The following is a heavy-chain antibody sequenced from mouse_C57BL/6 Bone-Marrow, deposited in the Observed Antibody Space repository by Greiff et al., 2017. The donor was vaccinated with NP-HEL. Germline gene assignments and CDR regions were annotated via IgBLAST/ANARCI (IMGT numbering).Heavy chain of an antibody. CDR2: IDPENGDT. V-gene: IGHV14-4*01. Sequence: EVQLQQSGAELVRPGASVKLSCTASGFNIKDDYMHWVKQRPEQGLEWIGWIDPENGDTEYASKFQGKATITADTSSNTAYLQLSSLTSEDTAVYYCTTLEGTTEAMDYWGQGTSVTVSS. J-gene: IGHJ4*01. CDR1: GFNIKDDY. CDR3: TTLEGTTEAMDY. D-gene: IGHD1-1*01.